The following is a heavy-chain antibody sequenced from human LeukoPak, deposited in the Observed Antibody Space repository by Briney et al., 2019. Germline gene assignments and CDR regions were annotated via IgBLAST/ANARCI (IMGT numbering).Heavy chain of an antibody. Sequence: GASVKVSCESSAYTFTDDYLHWVRQAPGQGLEWIGWIDPNSGGTRYAQNFQGRFTVTRHTSINTAYMALSSLTSDDTDVYYCARDNWIGGERLPFDYWGQGTLVTVSS. CDR1: AYTFTDDY. CDR2: IDPNSGGT. CDR3: ARDNWIGGERLPFDY. V-gene: IGHV1-2*02. J-gene: IGHJ4*02. D-gene: IGHD1-1*01.